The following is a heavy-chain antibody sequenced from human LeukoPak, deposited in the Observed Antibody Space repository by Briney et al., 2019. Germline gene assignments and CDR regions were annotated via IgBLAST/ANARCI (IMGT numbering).Heavy chain of an antibody. D-gene: IGHD2-15*01. J-gene: IGHJ4*02. CDR3: AREVSSVVAAYYDY. CDR2: IIPIFGTA. CDR1: GYTFTSYG. V-gene: IGHV1-69*06. Sequence: ASVKVSCKASGYTFTSYGISRVRQAPGQGLEWMGGIIPIFGTANYAQKFQGRVTITADKSTSTAYMELSSLRSEDTAVYYCAREVSSVVAAYYDYWGQGTLVTVSS.